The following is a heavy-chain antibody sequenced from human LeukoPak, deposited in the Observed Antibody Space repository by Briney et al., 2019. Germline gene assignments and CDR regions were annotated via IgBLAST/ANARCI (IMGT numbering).Heavy chain of an antibody. CDR1: GGTFSSYA. CDR2: ITTSTGNP. V-gene: IGHV7-4-1*02. Sequence: ASVKVSCKASGGTFSSYAINWLRQAPGQGLEWMGWITTSTGNPTYAQGFTGRFVFSLDTSVSTTYLHINSLKAEDTAVYYCARDASTINFDYWGQGTLVTVSS. CDR3: ARDASTINFDY. D-gene: IGHD5/OR15-5a*01. J-gene: IGHJ4*02.